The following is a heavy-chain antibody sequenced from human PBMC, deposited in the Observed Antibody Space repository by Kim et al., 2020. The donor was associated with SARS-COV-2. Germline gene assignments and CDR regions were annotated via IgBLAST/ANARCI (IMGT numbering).Heavy chain of an antibody. D-gene: IGHD1-26*01. J-gene: IGHJ4*02. Sequence: ASVKVSCKTGGYSFTSYHISWVRQAPGQGLEWVGWINTYTGDTKFAQRVQGRVNMTADTSTSTVYMELRRLTSDDSAKYFCARETTVGAKDFDYWGQGTLVIVSS. CDR3: ARETTVGAKDFDY. V-gene: IGHV1-18*01. CDR1: GYSFTSYH. CDR2: INTYTGDT.